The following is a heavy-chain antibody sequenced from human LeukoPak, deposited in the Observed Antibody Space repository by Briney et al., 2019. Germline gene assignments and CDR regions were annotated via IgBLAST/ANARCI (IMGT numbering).Heavy chain of an antibody. V-gene: IGHV3-21*01. CDR1: GFSFSSCS. CDR2: NSSSSDYI. Sequence: PGRALRLSCAASGFSFSSCSINWARQAPGKGLEWVSSNSSSSDYIYYADSVKGRFTISRDNAKKSLYLQMNSLRAEDTAVYYCATDQGSSWRTGLDYWGQGTPVTVSS. D-gene: IGHD6-13*01. J-gene: IGHJ4*02. CDR3: ATDQGSSWRTGLDY.